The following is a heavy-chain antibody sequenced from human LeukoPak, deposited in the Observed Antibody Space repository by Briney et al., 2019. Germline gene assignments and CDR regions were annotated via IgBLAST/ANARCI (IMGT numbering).Heavy chain of an antibody. CDR1: GFTFSSYD. CDR2: IGTAGDI. Sequence: GGSLRLSCAASGFTFSSYDMHWVRQATGKGLEWVSGIGTAGDIYYPGSVKGRFTISRENAKNSLYLQVNSLRAGDTAVYYCARDWFHAIDYWGQGTLVTVSS. CDR3: ARDWFHAIDY. V-gene: IGHV3-13*01. J-gene: IGHJ4*02. D-gene: IGHD2/OR15-2a*01.